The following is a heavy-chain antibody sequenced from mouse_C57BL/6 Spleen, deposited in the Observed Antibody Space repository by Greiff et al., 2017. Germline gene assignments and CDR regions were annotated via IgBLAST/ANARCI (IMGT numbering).Heavy chain of an antibody. CDR2: SDPSDSYT. CDR1: GYTFTSYW. D-gene: IGHD2-12*01. CDR3: ASRNSNYRSYWYVEV. V-gene: IGHV1-69*01. Sequence: QVQLQQPGAELVMPGASVKLSCKASGYTFTSYWMHWVKQRPGQGLEWIGESDPSDSYTNYNQKFKGKSTLTVDKSSSTAYMQLSSLTSEDSAVYYCASRNSNYRSYWYVEVWGTGTTVTVSS. J-gene: IGHJ1*03.